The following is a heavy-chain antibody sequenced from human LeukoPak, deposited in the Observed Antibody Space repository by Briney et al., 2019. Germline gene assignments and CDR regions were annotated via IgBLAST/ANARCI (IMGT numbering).Heavy chain of an antibody. CDR1: GGSISSYY. Sequence: SETLSLTCTVSGGSISSYYWSWIRQPPGKGLEWIGYIYYSGSTNYNPSLKSRVTISVDTSKNQFSLKLSSVTAADTAVYYCARVQSITMIVVANPAFDIWSQGTMVTVSS. CDR2: IYYSGST. J-gene: IGHJ3*02. V-gene: IGHV4-59*01. CDR3: ARVQSITMIVVANPAFDI. D-gene: IGHD3-22*01.